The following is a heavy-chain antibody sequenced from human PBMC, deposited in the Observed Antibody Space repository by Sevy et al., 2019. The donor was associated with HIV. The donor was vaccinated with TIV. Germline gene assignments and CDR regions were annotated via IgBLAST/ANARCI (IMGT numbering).Heavy chain of an antibody. Sequence: QSQTLSLTCAISGDSVSSNSAAWNWIRRSPSRGLEWLGRTYYRSKWYNDYAVSVKSRITINPDTSNNQFSLQLNSVTPEDTAVYYCARAGGGGYCSGGSCYSSYYYFYGMDVWGQGTTVTVSS. D-gene: IGHD2-15*01. CDR3: ARAGGGGYCSGGSCYSSYYYFYGMDV. V-gene: IGHV6-1*01. CDR1: GDSVSSNSAA. J-gene: IGHJ6*02. CDR2: TYYRSKWYN.